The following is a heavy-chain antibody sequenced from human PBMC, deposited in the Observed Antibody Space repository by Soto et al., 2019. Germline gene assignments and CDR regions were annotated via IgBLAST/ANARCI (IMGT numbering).Heavy chain of an antibody. CDR3: ARQGILSEVAFDI. V-gene: IGHV4-39*01. Sequence: QLQLQASGPGLVKPSETLSLTCTVSAGSISSTTNYWGWIRQPPGKGLEWIGSIYYTGSTYYNPSLESRITISTDTSKSQLSLKLSSVTAADTAVYFCARQGILSEVAFDIWGQGTVVTVSS. J-gene: IGHJ3*02. CDR2: IYYTGST. D-gene: IGHD2-15*01. CDR1: AGSISSTTNY.